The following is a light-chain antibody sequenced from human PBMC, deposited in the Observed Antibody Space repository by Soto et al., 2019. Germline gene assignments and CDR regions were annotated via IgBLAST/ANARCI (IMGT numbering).Light chain of an antibody. CDR3: QQLESYPST. CDR2: AAS. J-gene: IGKJ4*01. Sequence: IQLTQSPSSLSASVGDRVTVTCRASQGISSFLAWYQQKPGKAPKLLIYAASTLQIGVPSRFSGSGSATDFTLTISSLQPEDFATYYCQQLESYPSTFGGGTKVDIK. V-gene: IGKV1-9*01. CDR1: QGISSF.